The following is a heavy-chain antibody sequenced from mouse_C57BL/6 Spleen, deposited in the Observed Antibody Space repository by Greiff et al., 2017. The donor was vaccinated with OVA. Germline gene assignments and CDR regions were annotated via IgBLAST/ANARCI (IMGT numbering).Heavy chain of an antibody. D-gene: IGHD2-4*01. Sequence: VQLQQPGAELVKPGASVKLSCTASGFNIKDYYMHWVKQRPEQGLEWIGRIDPEDGDTEYAPKFQGKATMTADTSSNTAYLQLSSLTSEDTAVYYCTTWVYDYDFDYWGQGTTLTVSS. CDR1: GFNIKDYY. V-gene: IGHV14-1*01. CDR3: TTWVYDYDFDY. CDR2: IDPEDGDT. J-gene: IGHJ2*01.